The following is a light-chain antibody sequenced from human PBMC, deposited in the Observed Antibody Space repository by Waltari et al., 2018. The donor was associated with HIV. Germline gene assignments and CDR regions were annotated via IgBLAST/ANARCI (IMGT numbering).Light chain of an antibody. J-gene: IGKJ1*01. Sequence: VLTQSPDFQSVTPELTVTITCRASQSIGSSVHWYQQKPGHAPNLLIKYASQTFSGVPSRFSGSKSGTEFTLTISSLEPGDAATYFCQQSSGLPRTFGQGTKVEI. CDR1: QSIGSS. V-gene: IGKV6-21*01. CDR2: YAS. CDR3: QQSSGLPRT.